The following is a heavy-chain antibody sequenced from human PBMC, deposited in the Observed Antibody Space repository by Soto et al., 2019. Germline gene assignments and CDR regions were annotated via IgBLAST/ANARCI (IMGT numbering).Heavy chain of an antibody. CDR2: TYYSGST. CDR1: GGSINSSSYF. Sequence: SSETLSLTCSVSGGSINSSSYFWGWVRQPPGKGLEWIGSTYYSGSTYYNPSRRSPVTISVDASKNQFSLKLSSVTAADTAVFFSGRYYSSGFHNWFNPWGQGTLVTVSS. J-gene: IGHJ5*02. V-gene: IGHV4-39*01. D-gene: IGHD6-19*01. CDR3: GRYYSSGFHNWFNP.